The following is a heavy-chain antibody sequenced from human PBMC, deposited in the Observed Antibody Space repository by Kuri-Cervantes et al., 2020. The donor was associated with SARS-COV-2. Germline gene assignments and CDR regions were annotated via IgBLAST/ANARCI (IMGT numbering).Heavy chain of an antibody. CDR3: ARGGSPYYQDSSGPYGGTKLDH. CDR2: INPNSGGT. J-gene: IGHJ5*02. V-gene: IGHV1-2*04. Sequence: ASVKVSCKASGYTFTGYYMHWVRQAPGQGLEWMGWINPNSGGTNYAQKFQGWVTMTRDTSISTVYMELSRLRSDDTAVYYCARGGSPYYQDSSGPYGGTKLDHWGQGTLVTVSS. D-gene: IGHD3-22*01. CDR1: GYTFTGYY.